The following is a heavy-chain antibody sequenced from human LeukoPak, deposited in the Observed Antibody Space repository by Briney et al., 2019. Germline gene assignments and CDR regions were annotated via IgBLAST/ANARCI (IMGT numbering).Heavy chain of an antibody. CDR2: INHSGST. J-gene: IGHJ6*03. CDR3: ARAEKQLVGGYYYYMDV. V-gene: IGHV4-39*07. Sequence: SETLSLTCTVSGGSISSSSYYWSWIRQPPGKGLEWIGEINHSGSTNYNPSLKSRVTISVDTSKNQFSLKLSSVTAADTAVYYCARAEKQLVGGYYYYMDVWGKGTTVTISS. D-gene: IGHD6-13*01. CDR1: GGSISSSSYY.